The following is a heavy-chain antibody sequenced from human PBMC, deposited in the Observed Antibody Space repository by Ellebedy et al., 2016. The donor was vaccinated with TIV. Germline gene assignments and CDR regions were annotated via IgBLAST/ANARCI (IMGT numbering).Heavy chain of an antibody. J-gene: IGHJ5*02. CDR2: ISAYNGNT. V-gene: IGHV1-18*01. CDR3: AREGYGYNLWEMKPEFDP. D-gene: IGHD5-24*01. CDR1: GYTFTSYG. Sequence: AASVKVSCKASGYTFTSYGISWVRQAPGQGLEWMGWISAYNGNTNYAQKLQGRVTMTTDTSTSTAYMELRSLRSEDTAVYYCAREGYGYNLWEMKPEFDPWGQGTLVTVSS.